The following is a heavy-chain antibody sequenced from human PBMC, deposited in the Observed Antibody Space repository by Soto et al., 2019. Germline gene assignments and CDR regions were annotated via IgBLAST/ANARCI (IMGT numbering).Heavy chain of an antibody. V-gene: IGHV4-30-2*01. D-gene: IGHD5-12*01. CDR3: AAGGGLPRYY. J-gene: IGHJ4*02. CDR1: GGSISSGGYS. CDR2: IYHSGST. Sequence: QLQLQESGSGLVKPSQTLSLTGAVSGGSISSGGYSWSWIRQPPGKGLEWIGYIYHSGSTYYNPSLKSRVTISVDRSKNQFSLKRSSVTAADTAVYYCAAGGGLPRYYWGQGTLVTVSS.